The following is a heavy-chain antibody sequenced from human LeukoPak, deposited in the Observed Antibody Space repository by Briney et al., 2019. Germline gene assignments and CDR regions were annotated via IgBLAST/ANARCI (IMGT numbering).Heavy chain of an antibody. V-gene: IGHV1-46*03. D-gene: IGHD3-22*01. Sequence: GASVKVSCKXSGYTFTSDYMHWVRQAPRQGLEWMGIINPSGGSTSYAQKFQGRVTMTRDTSTSTVYMELSSLRSEDTAVYYCARVDYYDSSDYWGQGTLVTVSS. CDR1: GYTFTSDY. CDR2: INPSGGST. CDR3: ARVDYYDSSDY. J-gene: IGHJ4*02.